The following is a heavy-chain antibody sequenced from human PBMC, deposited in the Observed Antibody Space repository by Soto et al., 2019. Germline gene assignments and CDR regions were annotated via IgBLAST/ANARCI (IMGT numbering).Heavy chain of an antibody. J-gene: IGHJ4*02. CDR2: MYHSGNI. D-gene: IGHD3-16*01. CDR1: AGSISDNFW. V-gene: IGHV4-4*02. Sequence: QVQLQESGPGLVKASGTLTLTCSVSAGSISDNFWWSWVRQAPGKGLEWIGEMYHSGNICYNPSLKSRITISLDTSKSQFSLILTSVTAADTAVYYCARGMGAADYWGQGTLVTISS. CDR3: ARGMGAADY.